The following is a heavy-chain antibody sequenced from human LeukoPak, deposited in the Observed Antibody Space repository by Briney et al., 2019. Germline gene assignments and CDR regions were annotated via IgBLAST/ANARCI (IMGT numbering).Heavy chain of an antibody. CDR3: AKGKRYPDY. J-gene: IGHJ4*02. CDR1: GFTFSESW. D-gene: IGHD1-1*01. V-gene: IGHV3-7*03. CDR2: LNLDGSDK. Sequence: GGSLRLSCVVSGFTFSESWMSWVRQAPGKGLGWVASLNLDGSDKYYVDPVKGQFTISRDNAKNSLYLQMDSLRVEDTAVYYCAKGKRYPDYWGQGTLVTVSS.